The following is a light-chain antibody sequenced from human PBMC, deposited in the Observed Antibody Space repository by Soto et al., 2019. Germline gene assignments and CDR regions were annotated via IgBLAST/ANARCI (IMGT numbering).Light chain of an antibody. CDR3: MQPLQTPIT. CDR2: LGS. Sequence: DIVMTQSPLSLPVTPGEPASISCRSSQSLLHGNGNHYLDWYLQKPGQSPQLLIYLGSNRASGVPDRFSGSGSGTDFTLKISRVEAEDIEVYYCMQPLQTPITFGQGTRLEIK. J-gene: IGKJ5*01. CDR1: QSLLHGNGNHY. V-gene: IGKV2-28*01.